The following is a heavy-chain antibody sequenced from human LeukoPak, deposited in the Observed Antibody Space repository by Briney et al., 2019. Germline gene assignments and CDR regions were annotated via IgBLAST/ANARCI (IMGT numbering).Heavy chain of an antibody. CDR2: IYYSGST. D-gene: IGHD3-10*02. Sequence: PSETLSLTCTVSGGSISSYYWSWIRQPPGKGLEWLGYIYYSGSTNYNPSLKSRVTISVDTSKNQFSLKLSSVTAADTAVYYCARDVRGVIGLFDYWGQGTLVTVSS. CDR1: GGSISSYY. J-gene: IGHJ4*02. CDR3: ARDVRGVIGLFDY. V-gene: IGHV4-59*01.